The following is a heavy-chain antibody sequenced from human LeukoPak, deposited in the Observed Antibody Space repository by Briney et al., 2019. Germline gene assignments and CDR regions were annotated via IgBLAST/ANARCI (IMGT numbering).Heavy chain of an antibody. CDR1: GFTFSRHG. D-gene: IGHD4-23*01. J-gene: IGHJ4*02. CDR2: ISFDGSNK. V-gene: IGHV3-30*18. Sequence: GGSLRLSCAASGFTFSRHGMHWVRQAPGKGLEWVAVISFDGSNKYYADSVRGRFTISRDNSKNTVFVQMHSVSDEDTGVYYCAKGPSSDYGGYVDSWGQGTLVTVSS. CDR3: AKGPSSDYGGYVDS.